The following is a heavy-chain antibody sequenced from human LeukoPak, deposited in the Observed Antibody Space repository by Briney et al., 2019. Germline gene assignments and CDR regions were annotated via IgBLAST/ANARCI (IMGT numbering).Heavy chain of an antibody. CDR2: ISSSGNTI. J-gene: IGHJ4*02. V-gene: IGHV3-48*03. D-gene: IGHD6-19*01. CDR1: EFTFTSYE. CDR3: ARYNSGWNDY. Sequence: GGSLRLSCAASEFTFTSYELNWVRQAPGKGLEWVSYISSSGNTISYADSVKGRFTISRDNAKNSLYLQMDSLRAEDTAVYYCARYNSGWNDYWGQGTLVTVSS.